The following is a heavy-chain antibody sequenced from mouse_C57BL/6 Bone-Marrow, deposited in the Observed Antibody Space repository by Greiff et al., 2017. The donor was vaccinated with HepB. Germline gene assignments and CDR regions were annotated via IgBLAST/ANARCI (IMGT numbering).Heavy chain of an antibody. D-gene: IGHD1-1*01. V-gene: IGHV14-4*01. J-gene: IGHJ2*01. CDR1: GFNIKDDY. CDR3: TTLYYGSPRFDY. CDR2: IDPENGDT. Sequence: EVQLQQSGAELVRPGASVKLSCTASGFNIKDDYMHWVKQRPEQGLEWIGWIDPENGDTEYASKFQGKATITADTSSNTAYLQLSSLTSEDTAVYYCTTLYYGSPRFDYWGQGTTLTVSS.